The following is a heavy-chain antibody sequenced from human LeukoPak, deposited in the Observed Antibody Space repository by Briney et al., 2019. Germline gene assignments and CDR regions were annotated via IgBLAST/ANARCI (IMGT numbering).Heavy chain of an antibody. V-gene: IGHV1-18*01. CDR3: AREYYDSSGYYPSNFDY. CDR2: ISAYNGNA. J-gene: IGHJ4*02. D-gene: IGHD3-22*01. Sequence: ASVKVSCEASGYTFTSYGISWVRQAPGQGLEWMGWISAYNGNANYAQKLQGRVTMTTDTSTSTAYMELRSLRSDDTAVYYCAREYYDSSGYYPSNFDYWGQGTLVTVSS. CDR1: GYTFTSYG.